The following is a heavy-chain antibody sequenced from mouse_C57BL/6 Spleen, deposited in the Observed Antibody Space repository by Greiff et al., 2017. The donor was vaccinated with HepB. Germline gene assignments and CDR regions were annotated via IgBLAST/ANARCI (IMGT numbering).Heavy chain of an antibody. J-gene: IGHJ2*01. V-gene: IGHV5-16*01. CDR2: INSDGSST. Sequence: DVHLVESEGGLVQPGSSMKLSCTASGFTFSDYYMAWVRQVPEKGLEWVANINSDGSSTYYLDSLKSRFIISRDNAKNILYLQMNSLKSEDTATYYCAREGGNSNYFDYWGPGTTLTVSS. D-gene: IGHD2-1*01. CDR1: GFTFSDYY. CDR3: AREGGNSNYFDY.